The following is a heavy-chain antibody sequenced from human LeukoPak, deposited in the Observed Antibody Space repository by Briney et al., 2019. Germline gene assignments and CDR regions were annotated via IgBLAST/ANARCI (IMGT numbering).Heavy chain of an antibody. J-gene: IGHJ3*02. Sequence: SETLSLTCTVSGGSISSSSYYWGWIRQPPGKGLEWIGSIYYSGSTYYNPSLKSRVTISVDTSKNQFSLKLSSVTAADTAVYYCARPDASSGSLFDIWGQGTNVTVSS. CDR2: IYYSGST. D-gene: IGHD6-19*01. CDR3: ARPDASSGSLFDI. CDR1: GGSISSSSYY. V-gene: IGHV4-39*01.